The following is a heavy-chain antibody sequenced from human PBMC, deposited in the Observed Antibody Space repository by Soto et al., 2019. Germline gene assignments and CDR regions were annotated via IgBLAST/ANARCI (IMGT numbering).Heavy chain of an antibody. V-gene: IGHV1-24*01. CDR2: FDPEDGET. CDR1: GYTLTELS. Sequence: ASVKVSCKVSGYTLTELSTHWVRQAPGKGLEWMGGFDPEDGETIYAQKFQGRVTMTEDTSTDTAYMELSSLRSEDTAVYYCATSIEAPWELLSYYYYGMDVWGQGTTVTVSS. CDR3: ATSIEAPWELLSYYYYGMDV. J-gene: IGHJ6*02. D-gene: IGHD1-26*01.